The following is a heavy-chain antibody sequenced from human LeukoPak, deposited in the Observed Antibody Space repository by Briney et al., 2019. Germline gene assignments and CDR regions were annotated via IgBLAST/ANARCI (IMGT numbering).Heavy chain of an antibody. Sequence: SVKVSCKASGGTFSSYAISWVRQAPGQGREWMGGIIPIFGTANYAQKFQGRVTITTDESTSTAYMELSSLGSEDTAVYYCSRNPLTYYDFWSGSPYYMDVWGKGTTVPVSS. CDR3: SRNPLTYYDFWSGSPYYMDV. CDR2: IIPIFGTA. J-gene: IGHJ6*03. D-gene: IGHD3-3*01. V-gene: IGHV1-69*05. CDR1: GGTFSSYA.